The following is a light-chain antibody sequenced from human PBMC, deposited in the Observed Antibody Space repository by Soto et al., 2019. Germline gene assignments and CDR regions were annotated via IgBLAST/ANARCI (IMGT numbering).Light chain of an antibody. CDR2: DAS. J-gene: IGKJ1*01. CDR1: QSINIW. CDR3: QQYNSYRT. Sequence: DIQMTQSPSSLSASVGDRVTITCRARQSINIWLAWYQQKPGKAPKLLIYDASILESGVPSRFSGSGSGKEFTLTISSLQPDDFATYYCQQYNSYRTFGQGTKVDIK. V-gene: IGKV1-5*01.